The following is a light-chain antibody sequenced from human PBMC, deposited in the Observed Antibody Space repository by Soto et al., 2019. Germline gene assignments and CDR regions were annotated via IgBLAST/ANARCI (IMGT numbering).Light chain of an antibody. CDR1: SSNIGNHY. J-gene: IGLJ2*01. Sequence: QSVLTQPPSVSSAPGQRVTISCSGSSSNIGNHYVSWYQHLPDTAPQLLIYDNYKRPSGIPDRFSGSKSGTSATLGITGLQTEDEADYYCATWDSSLSAVIFGGGTQLTVL. CDR2: DNY. CDR3: ATWDSSLSAVI. V-gene: IGLV1-51*01.